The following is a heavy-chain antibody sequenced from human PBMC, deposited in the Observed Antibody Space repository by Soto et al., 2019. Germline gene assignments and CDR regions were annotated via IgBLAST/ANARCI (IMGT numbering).Heavy chain of an antibody. CDR2: ITVGGAQK. CDR3: TRRPGGGWQRFFDY. D-gene: IGHD5-12*01. J-gene: IGHJ4*02. Sequence: EVKLLEAGGALVQPGGSLRLSCEASGFTFIDHDMSWVRQAPGKGLEWVSSITVGGAQKDYGQSVKGRFTISRDNSNATLFLQMDSRQVEDTAIYFCTRRPGGGWQRFFDYWGQGTVVTVSS. CDR1: GFTFIDHD. V-gene: IGHV3-23*01.